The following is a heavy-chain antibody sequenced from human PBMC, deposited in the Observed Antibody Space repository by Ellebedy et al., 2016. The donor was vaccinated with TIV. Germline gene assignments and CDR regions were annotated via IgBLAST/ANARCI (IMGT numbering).Heavy chain of an antibody. V-gene: IGHV3-23*01. J-gene: IGHJ5*02. D-gene: IGHD6-19*01. Sequence: PGGSLRLSCAASGFTFGTYAMNWVRQAPGKGLEWVSAISASGGSTYYADSVKGRFTISRDNSKNTLYLQMNSLRAEDTALDYCAKEAVAGSLRWFDPWGQGTLVTVSS. CDR1: GFTFGTYA. CDR2: ISASGGST. CDR3: AKEAVAGSLRWFDP.